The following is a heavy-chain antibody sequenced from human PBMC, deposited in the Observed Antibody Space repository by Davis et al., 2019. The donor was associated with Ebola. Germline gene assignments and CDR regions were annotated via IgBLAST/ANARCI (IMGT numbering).Heavy chain of an antibody. J-gene: IGHJ6*02. D-gene: IGHD3-3*02. CDR2: IVPSYSYT. Sequence: GESLKISCKGSGYSFTSYWISWVRQMPGQGLEWMGRIVPSYSYTDYRPSFQGHVSISADKSINTAYLQWSSLKASDTAMYFCARHFVGKLFGMDVWGQGTTVTVSS. V-gene: IGHV5-10-1*01. CDR3: ARHFVGKLFGMDV. CDR1: GYSFTSYW.